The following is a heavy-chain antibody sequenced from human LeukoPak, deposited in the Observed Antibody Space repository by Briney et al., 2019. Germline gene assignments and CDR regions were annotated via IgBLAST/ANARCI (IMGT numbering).Heavy chain of an antibody. CDR3: ARVITIFGVGSYMDV. CDR2: IKQDGSEK. V-gene: IGHV3-7*01. J-gene: IGHJ6*03. Sequence: PGGSLRLSCAASGFTFSSYWMSWVRQASGKGLEWVANIKQDGSEKYYVDSVKGRFTISRDNAKNSLYLQMNSLRAEDTAVYYCARVITIFGVGSYMDVWGKGTTVTVSS. CDR1: GFTFSSYW. D-gene: IGHD3-3*01.